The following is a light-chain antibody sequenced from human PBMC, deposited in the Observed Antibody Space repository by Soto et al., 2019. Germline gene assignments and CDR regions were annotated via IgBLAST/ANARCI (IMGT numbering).Light chain of an antibody. Sequence: EIVLTQSPGTLSLSPGERATLSCRASQSVSSSYLAWYQQKPGQAPRLLIYGASSRATGIPDRFSGSGSGKDFTLTNSRLEPEDFAVYYCQQYGSSRGFTFGPGTKVDIK. V-gene: IGKV3-20*01. CDR1: QSVSSSY. J-gene: IGKJ3*01. CDR2: GAS. CDR3: QQYGSSRGFT.